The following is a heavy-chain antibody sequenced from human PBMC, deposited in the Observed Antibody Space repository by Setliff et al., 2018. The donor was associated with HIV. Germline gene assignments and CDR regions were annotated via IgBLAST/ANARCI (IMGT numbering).Heavy chain of an antibody. CDR3: ARLSGGMVPNY. Sequence: SETLSLTCTVSGYSISSGFYWGWIRQPPGKGLEWIGSIYHSGNTYYIPSLQSRVTISVDTSKNQFSLKLNSVTAADTAVYYCARLSGGMVPNYWGQGTLVTVSS. D-gene: IGHD3-10*01. CDR1: GYSISSGFY. J-gene: IGHJ4*02. V-gene: IGHV4-38-2*02. CDR2: IYHSGNT.